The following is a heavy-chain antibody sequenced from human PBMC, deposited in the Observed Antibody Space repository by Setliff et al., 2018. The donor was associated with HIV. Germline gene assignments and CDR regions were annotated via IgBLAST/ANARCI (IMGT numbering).Heavy chain of an antibody. Sequence: TSETLSLTCTVSGDSISNYYWSWIRQPPGRGLERIGYIYNSASTNYNPSLKSRVTISVDTSKKRFSLKLNSVTAADTAVYYCARHVRYSGSGGYSFDYWGQGTLVTVSS. V-gene: IGHV4-59*08. CDR3: ARHVRYSGSGGYSFDY. CDR2: IYNSAST. J-gene: IGHJ4*02. CDR1: GDSISNYY. D-gene: IGHD3-10*01.